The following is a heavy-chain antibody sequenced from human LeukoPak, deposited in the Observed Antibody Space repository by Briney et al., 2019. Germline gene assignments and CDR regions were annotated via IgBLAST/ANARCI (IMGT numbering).Heavy chain of an antibody. J-gene: IGHJ4*02. V-gene: IGHV4-59*12. D-gene: IGHD3-10*02. CDR2: IYYSGST. CDR1: GGSISSYY. CDR3: ARARDVRGVTLYYFDY. Sequence: SETLSLTCTVSGGSISSYYWSWIRQPPGKGLEWIGYIYYSGSTNYNPSLKSRVTISVDTSKNQFSLKLSSVTAADTAVYYCARARDVRGVTLYYFDYWGQGTLVTVSS.